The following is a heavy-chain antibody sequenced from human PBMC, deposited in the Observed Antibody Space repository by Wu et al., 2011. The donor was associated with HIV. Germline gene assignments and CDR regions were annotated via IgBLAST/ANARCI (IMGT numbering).Heavy chain of an antibody. CDR1: GVTFSSYV. V-gene: IGHV1-69*14. Sequence: QVQLVQSGAEVKKPGSSVKVSCKASGVTFSSYVISWVRQAPGQGLEWMGGIIPIFGTANYAQKFQGRVTITADKSTTTTYMELNNLRSEDTAVYYCARGSGYHFNYNYLVVWGKGTTVTVSS. D-gene: IGHD3-22*01. CDR2: IIPIFGTA. J-gene: IGHJ6*03. CDR3: ARGSGYHFNYNYLVV.